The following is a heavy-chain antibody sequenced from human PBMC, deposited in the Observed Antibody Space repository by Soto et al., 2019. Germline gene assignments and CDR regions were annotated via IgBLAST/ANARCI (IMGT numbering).Heavy chain of an antibody. Sequence: ASVKVSCKGAGYTFSNYYMHWVRQAPGQGLEWMGWISAYNGNTNYAQKLQGRVTMTTDTSTSTAYMELRSLRSDDTAVYYCARTWRKKNWFDPWGQGTLVTVSS. CDR1: GYTFSNYY. V-gene: IGHV1-18*04. D-gene: IGHD5-12*01. CDR3: ARTWRKKNWFDP. J-gene: IGHJ5*02. CDR2: ISAYNGNT.